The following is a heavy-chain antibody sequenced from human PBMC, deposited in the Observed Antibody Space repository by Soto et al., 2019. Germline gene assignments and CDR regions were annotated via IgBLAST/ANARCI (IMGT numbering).Heavy chain of an antibody. CDR2: IYPGDSDT. CDR3: AGAAITIFGIGWFDP. CDR1: GYSFTSYW. V-gene: IGHV5-51*01. Sequence: GESLKISCKGSGYSFTSYWIGWVRQMPGKGLEWMGIIYPGDSDTRYSPSFQGQVTISADKSISTAYLQWSSLKASDTAMYYCAGAAITIFGIGWFDPWGQGTLVTVSS. J-gene: IGHJ5*02. D-gene: IGHD3-3*01.